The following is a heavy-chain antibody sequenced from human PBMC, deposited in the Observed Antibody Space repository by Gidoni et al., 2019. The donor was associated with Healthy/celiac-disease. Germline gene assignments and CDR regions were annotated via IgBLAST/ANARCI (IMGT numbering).Heavy chain of an antibody. CDR2: IKSKTDGGTT. CDR1: GFTFSNAW. Sequence: EVQLVESGGGLVKPGGSLRLSCAASGFTFSNAWMSWVRQAPGKGLEWVGRIKSKTDGGTTDYAAPVKGRFTISRDDSKNTLYLQMNSLKTEDTAVYYCTADIVVVPAAIAEYYYYGMDVWGQGTTVTVSS. J-gene: IGHJ6*02. V-gene: IGHV3-15*01. CDR3: TADIVVVPAAIAEYYYYGMDV. D-gene: IGHD2-2*01.